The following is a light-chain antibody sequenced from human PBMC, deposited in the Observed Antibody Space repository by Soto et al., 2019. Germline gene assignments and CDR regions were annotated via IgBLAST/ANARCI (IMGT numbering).Light chain of an antibody. CDR2: GAS. J-gene: IGKJ4*01. CDR3: QQYNNWPQLT. Sequence: EIVMKQSPATLSVSPGERATLSCRASQSVSSNLAWYQQKPGQAPRLLIYGASTRATGIPARFSGSGSGTEFTLTISSLQSEDFAVYYCQQYNNWPQLTFGGGTKV. V-gene: IGKV3-15*01. CDR1: QSVSSN.